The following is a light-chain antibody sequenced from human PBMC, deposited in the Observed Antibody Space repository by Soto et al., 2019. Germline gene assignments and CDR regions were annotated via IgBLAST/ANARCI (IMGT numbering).Light chain of an antibody. CDR1: QNIGTY. CDR3: QQYSDWPPLT. CDR2: GVS. V-gene: IGKV3-15*01. Sequence: MTQSPSSLSASVGDRVTVSCRASQNIGTYLNWYQQKPGQAPRLLIYGVSTRATGIPDRFSGSGSGTDFTLTISRLQSEDFAVYYCQQYSDWPPLTFGGGTKVDIK. J-gene: IGKJ4*01.